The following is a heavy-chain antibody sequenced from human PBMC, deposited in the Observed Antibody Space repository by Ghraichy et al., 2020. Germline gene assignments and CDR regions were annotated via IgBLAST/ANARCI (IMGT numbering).Heavy chain of an antibody. J-gene: IGHJ4*02. CDR1: GFNFSSYA. D-gene: IGHD6-19*01. CDR3: AKSASSGWYYFDY. V-gene: IGHV3-23*01. CDR2: ISGSGGST. Sequence: LSLTCAASGFNFSSYAMSWVRQAPGKGLEWVSAISGSGGSTYYADSVKGRFTISRDNSKNTLYLQMNSLRAEDTAVYYCAKSASSGWYYFDYWGQGTLVTVSP.